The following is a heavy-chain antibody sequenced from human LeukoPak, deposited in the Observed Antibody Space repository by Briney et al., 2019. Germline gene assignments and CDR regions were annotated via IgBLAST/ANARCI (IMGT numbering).Heavy chain of an antibody. V-gene: IGHV1-69*04. CDR2: IIPILGIA. J-gene: IGHJ3*02. D-gene: IGHD5-12*01. Sequence: GASVKVSCKASGGTFSSYAISWVRQAPGQGLEWMGRIIPILGIANYAQKSQGRVTITADKSTSTAYMELSSLRSEDTAVYYCARDLIEWLRLEEDAFDIWGQGTMVTVSS. CDR3: ARDLIEWLRLEEDAFDI. CDR1: GGTFSSYA.